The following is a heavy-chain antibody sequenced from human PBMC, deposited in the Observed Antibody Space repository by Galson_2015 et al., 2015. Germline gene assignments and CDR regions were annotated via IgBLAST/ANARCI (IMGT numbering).Heavy chain of an antibody. CDR1: GYSFTNYW. J-gene: IGHJ4*02. CDR2: IYPGGSDT. CDR3: ARHRNVALADY. D-gene: IGHD2-15*01. Sequence: QSGAEVKKPGESLKISCKGSGYSFTNYWIGWVRQMPGKGLEWMGIIYPGGSDTTYSPSFQGQVTISADKSISAAYLQWSSLKASDTAMYYCARHRNVALADYWGQGTLVTVSS. V-gene: IGHV5-51*01.